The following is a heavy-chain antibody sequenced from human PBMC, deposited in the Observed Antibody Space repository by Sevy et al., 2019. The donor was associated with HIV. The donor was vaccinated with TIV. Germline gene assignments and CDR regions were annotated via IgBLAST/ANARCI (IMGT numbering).Heavy chain of an antibody. D-gene: IGHD3-22*01. CDR2: IGTTGDGR. J-gene: IGHJ4*02. CDR1: GFTFSSHA. Sequence: GGSLRLSCVASGFTFSSHAMNWVRQVPGKGLEWVSSIGTTGDGRYYADSVKGRFTISGDNSKRTLYLQMNSLRAEDTALYYCSKPIYFYDNSGYSGDYWGQGIRVTVSS. V-gene: IGHV3-23*01. CDR3: SKPIYFYDNSGYSGDY.